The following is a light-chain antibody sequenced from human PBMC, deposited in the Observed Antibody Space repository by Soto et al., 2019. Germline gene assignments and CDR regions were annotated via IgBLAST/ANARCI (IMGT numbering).Light chain of an antibody. CDR1: QGISNS. CDR2: LAS. V-gene: IGKV1-9*01. CDR3: QQLIRFPTK. J-gene: IGKJ1*01. Sequence: IQLTHSPSSLSASLGDIFTITCRASQGISNSLAWYQQKPGKAPKLLMYLASTLQSGVPPRFSGTGSGTNFTLTISSLQPEDFATYYCQQLIRFPTKFGQGTKVDIK.